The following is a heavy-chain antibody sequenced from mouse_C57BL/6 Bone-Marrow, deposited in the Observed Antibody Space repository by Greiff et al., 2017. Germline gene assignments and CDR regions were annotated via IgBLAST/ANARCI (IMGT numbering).Heavy chain of an antibody. D-gene: IGHD3-2*02. V-gene: IGHV1-50*01. CDR2: IDPSDSYT. Sequence: QVQLQQPGAELVKPGASVKLSCKASGYTFTSYWMQWVKQRPGQGLEWIGEIDPSDSYTNYNQKFKGKATLTVDTSSSTAYMQLSSPTSEDSAVYYCVTAQATAWFAYWGQGTLVTVSA. CDR3: VTAQATAWFAY. J-gene: IGHJ3*01. CDR1: GYTFTSYW.